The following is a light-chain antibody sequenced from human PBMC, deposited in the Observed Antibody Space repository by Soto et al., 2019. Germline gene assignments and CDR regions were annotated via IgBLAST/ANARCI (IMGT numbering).Light chain of an antibody. J-gene: IGKJ4*01. CDR2: HAS. CDR3: QQYYNWPPLT. CDR1: QSVSNK. Sequence: EMVMTQSPATLSVSPGERATISCRASQSVSNKLAWYQQKPGQAPRLLIYHASNRATGIPARFSGSGSGTEFTLTISSLQSEEFAIYYCQQYYNWPPLTFGGGTKVEIK. V-gene: IGKV3-15*01.